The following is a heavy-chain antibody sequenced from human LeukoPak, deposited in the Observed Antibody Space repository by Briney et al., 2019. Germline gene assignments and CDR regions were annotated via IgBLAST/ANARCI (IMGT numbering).Heavy chain of an antibody. V-gene: IGHV3-9*01. J-gene: IGHJ4*02. Sequence: ALRLSCAASGFTFDDYAMHWVRQAPGKGLEWVSGISWNSGSIGYADSVKGRFTISRDNAKNSLYLQMNSLRAEDTAVYYCARSPVTSCLGAFCYPFDYWGRGNLVTVSS. CDR1: GFTFDDYA. CDR3: ARSPVTSCLGAFCYPFDY. D-gene: IGHD4/OR15-4a*01. CDR2: ISWNSGSI.